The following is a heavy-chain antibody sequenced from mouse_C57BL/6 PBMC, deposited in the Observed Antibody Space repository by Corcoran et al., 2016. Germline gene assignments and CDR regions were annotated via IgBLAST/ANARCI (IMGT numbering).Heavy chain of an antibody. CDR1: GYTFTTYG. D-gene: IGHD1-1*01. CDR2: INTYSGVP. CDR3: ARDGSSDWYFDV. J-gene: IGHJ1*03. V-gene: IGHV9-3*01. Sequence: QIQVVQSGPELKKPGETVKISCKASGYTFTTYGMSWVKQAPGKGLKWMGWINTYSGVPTYADDFKGRFAFSLETSASTAYLQINNLKNEDTATYFCARDGSSDWYFDVWGTGTTVTVSS.